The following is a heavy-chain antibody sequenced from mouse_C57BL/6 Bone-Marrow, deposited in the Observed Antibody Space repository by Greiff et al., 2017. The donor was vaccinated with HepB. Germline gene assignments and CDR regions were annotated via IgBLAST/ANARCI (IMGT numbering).Heavy chain of an antibody. J-gene: IGHJ2*01. CDR3: GGTGY. V-gene: IGHV1-64*01. CDR2: IHPNSGST. CDR1: GYTFTRYW. Sequence: VKLVESGAELVKPGASVKLSCKASGYTFTRYWMHWVKQRPGQGLEWIGMIHPNSGSTNYNEKFKSKATLTVDKSSSTAYMQLSSLTSEDSAVYYCGGTGYWGQGTTLTVSS. D-gene: IGHD3-3*01.